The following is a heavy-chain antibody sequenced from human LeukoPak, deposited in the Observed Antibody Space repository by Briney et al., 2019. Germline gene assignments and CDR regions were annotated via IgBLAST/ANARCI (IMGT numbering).Heavy chain of an antibody. CDR1: GGTFSNYA. Sequence: ASVKVSCKASGGTFSNYAISWVRQAPGQGLEWMGWISAYNGNTNYAQKLQGRVTMTTDTSTSTAYMELRSLRSDDTAVYYCARTPFAPDYWGQGTLVTVSS. CDR2: ISAYNGNT. CDR3: ARTPFAPDY. J-gene: IGHJ4*02. D-gene: IGHD3-3*02. V-gene: IGHV1-18*01.